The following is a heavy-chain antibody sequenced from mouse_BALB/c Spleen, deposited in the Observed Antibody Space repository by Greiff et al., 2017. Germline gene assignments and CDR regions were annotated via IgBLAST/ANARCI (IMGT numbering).Heavy chain of an antibody. D-gene: IGHD1-1*01. CDR1: GFNIKDYY. CDR2: IDPENGDT. Sequence: VQLQQSGAELVRSGASVKLSCTASGFNIKDYYMHWVKQRPEQGLEWIGWIDPENGDTEYAPKFQGKATMTADTSSNTAYLQLSSLTSEDTAVYYCNAVLWYGSTNFDDWGQGTTLTVSS. J-gene: IGHJ2*01. V-gene: IGHV14-4*02. CDR3: NAVLWYGSTNFDD.